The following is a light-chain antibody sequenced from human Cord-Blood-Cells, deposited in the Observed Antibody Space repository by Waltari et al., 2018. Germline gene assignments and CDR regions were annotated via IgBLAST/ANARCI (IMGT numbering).Light chain of an antibody. CDR3: AAWDDSLNGVV. Sequence: QSVLTQPPSASGTPGQRVTISCSGSSSNIGSNTVNWYQQLPGTAPKLPIHSNKPRPSGVPGRFSGSKSGTSASLAISGLQSEDEADYYCAAWDDSLNGVVFGGGTKLTVL. CDR2: SNK. CDR1: SSNIGSNT. J-gene: IGLJ2*01. V-gene: IGLV1-44*01.